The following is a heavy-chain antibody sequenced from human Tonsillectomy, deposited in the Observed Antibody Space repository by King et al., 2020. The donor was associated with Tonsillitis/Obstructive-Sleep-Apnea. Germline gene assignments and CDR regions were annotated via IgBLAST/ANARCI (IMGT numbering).Heavy chain of an antibody. CDR3: ARDAHVLRFLEWLSTNFDY. CDR1: GYTFSSYG. Sequence: VQLVESGAEVKKPGASVKVSCKASGYTFSSYGISWVRQAPGQGLEWMGWISAYNGNTNYAQKLQGRVTMTTDTSTSTAYMELRSLRSDDTAVYYCARDAHVLRFLEWLSTNFDYWGQGTLVTVSS. J-gene: IGHJ4*02. V-gene: IGHV1-18*01. D-gene: IGHD3-3*01. CDR2: ISAYNGNT.